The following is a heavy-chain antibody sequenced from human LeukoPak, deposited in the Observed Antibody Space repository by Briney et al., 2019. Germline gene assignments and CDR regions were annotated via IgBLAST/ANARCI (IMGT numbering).Heavy chain of an antibody. CDR3: ARDEAGHYYDSSGYLPYYFDY. CDR2: INPNSGGT. V-gene: IGHV1-2*02. CDR1: GYTFTGYY. J-gene: IGHJ4*02. Sequence: ASVKVSCKASGYTFTGYYMHWVRQAPGQGLEWMGWINPNSGGTNYAQKFQGRVTMTRDTSISTAYMELSRLRSDDTALYYCARDEAGHYYDSSGYLPYYFDYWGQGTLVTVSS. D-gene: IGHD3-22*01.